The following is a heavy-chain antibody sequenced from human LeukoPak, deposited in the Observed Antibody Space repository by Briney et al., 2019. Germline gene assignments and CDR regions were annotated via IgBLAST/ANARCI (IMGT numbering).Heavy chain of an antibody. Sequence: GGSLRLSCAASGFTFSSYAMSWVRQAPGKGLEWVPAISGSGGSTYYADSVKGRFTISRDNSKNTLYLQMNSLRAEDTAVYYCAKDLRSVVVPARPYDAFDYWGQGTLVTVSS. CDR1: GFTFSSYA. V-gene: IGHV3-23*01. D-gene: IGHD2-2*01. J-gene: IGHJ4*02. CDR3: AKDLRSVVVPARPYDAFDY. CDR2: ISGSGGST.